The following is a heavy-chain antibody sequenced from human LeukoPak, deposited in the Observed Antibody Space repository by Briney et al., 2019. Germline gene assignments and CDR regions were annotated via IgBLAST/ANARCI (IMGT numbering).Heavy chain of an antibody. V-gene: IGHV4-39*01. CDR2: GHYSGST. CDR1: GGSISRTGYY. Sequence: SETLSLTCTVSGGSISRTGYYWGWIRQPPGKGLEWIGSGHYSGSTYNNPSLKSRVTISVDTSKNQFSLNVNSVSAADTAVYYCVSPYLGRFDYWGQGILVTVSS. CDR3: VSPYLGRFDY. J-gene: IGHJ4*02.